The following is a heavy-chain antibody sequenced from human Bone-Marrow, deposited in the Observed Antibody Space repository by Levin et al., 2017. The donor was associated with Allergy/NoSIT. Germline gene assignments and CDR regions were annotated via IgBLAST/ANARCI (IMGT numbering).Heavy chain of an antibody. CDR2: VGARNGFI. CDR1: GFSLTSYS. Sequence: GGSLRLSCTASGFSLTSYSVTWFRQPPGKGLEWVSSVGARNGFIHYADSVKGRFTVSRDNARNSVYLQMKSLRVEDTAVFYCARESGTTTMFGEVDVWGTGTTVTVSS. CDR3: ARESGTTTMFGEVDV. D-gene: IGHD3-3*01. V-gene: IGHV3-21*01. J-gene: IGHJ6*04.